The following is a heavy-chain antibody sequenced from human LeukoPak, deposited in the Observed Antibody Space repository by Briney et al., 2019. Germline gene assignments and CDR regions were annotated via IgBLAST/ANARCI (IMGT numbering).Heavy chain of an antibody. CDR1: GFTFSSYG. Sequence: GGSLRLSCAASGFTFSSYGMHWVRQAPGKGLEWVAVISYDGSNKYYADSVKGRFTISRDNSKNTLYLQMNSLRAEDTAVYYCAKDSNYYDSTAFDIWGQGTMATVAS. CDR2: ISYDGSNK. D-gene: IGHD3-22*01. CDR3: AKDSNYYDSTAFDI. V-gene: IGHV3-30*18. J-gene: IGHJ3*02.